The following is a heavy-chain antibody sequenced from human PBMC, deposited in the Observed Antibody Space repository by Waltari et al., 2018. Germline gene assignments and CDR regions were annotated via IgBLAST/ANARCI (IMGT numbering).Heavy chain of an antibody. D-gene: IGHD1-1*01. CDR1: GFTSCSYW. V-gene: IGHV3-7*01. Sequence: EVQLVESGGGLVQPGGSMRLSCVASGFTSCSYWMSLVRAVVGRGWDANINQHGRAEKYGTSVKARLTNSRDKPMNSLYLQMKRLRAEDTAVYYCARTFPPWGQLERRGPFDYWGQGTLVTVSS. J-gene: IGHJ4*02. CDR2: INQHGRAE. CDR3: ARTFPPWGQLERRGPFDY.